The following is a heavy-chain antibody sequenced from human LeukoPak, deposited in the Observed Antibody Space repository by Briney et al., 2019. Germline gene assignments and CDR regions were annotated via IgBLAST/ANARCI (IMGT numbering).Heavy chain of an antibody. CDR2: INPHTGDT. V-gene: IGHV1-18*04. D-gene: IGHD2-21*01. CDR3: ARGDFDFDS. CDR1: GYTFITYG. Sequence: ASVKVSCKASGYTFITYGISWVRQAPGQGLEWMGWINPHTGDTKNAQILNDRVTMTADPFTDTAYMELRRLRSDDTAVYYCARGDFDFDSWGQGTLVTVS. J-gene: IGHJ4*02.